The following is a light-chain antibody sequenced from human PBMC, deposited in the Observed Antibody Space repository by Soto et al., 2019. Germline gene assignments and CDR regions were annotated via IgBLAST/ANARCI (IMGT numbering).Light chain of an antibody. J-gene: IGLJ2*01. V-gene: IGLV1-44*01. CDR2: SNN. Sequence: QSVLTQPPSASGTPGQRVTISCSGSSSNIGSNTVNWYQQLPGTAPTLLIYSNNKRPSGGPDRFSGSKSGTSAAPAISGRQSEEEDDYYCSAWYDSSTGLVFGGGTKLTVL. CDR3: SAWYDSSTGLV. CDR1: SSNIGSNT.